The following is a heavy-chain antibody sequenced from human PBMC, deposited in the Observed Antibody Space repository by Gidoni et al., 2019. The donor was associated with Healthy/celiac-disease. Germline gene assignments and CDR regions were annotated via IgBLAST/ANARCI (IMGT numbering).Heavy chain of an antibody. Sequence: VQLRQWGAGLLRPSVTLSLTCAVYRGSFRGYYWRWIRPPPGKGLEWIGEINHSGSTNYNPSLKSRVTISVDTSKNQFSLKLSSVTAADTAVYYCARGGRGYSRRYGMDVWGQGTTVTVSS. CDR3: ARGGRGYSRRYGMDV. D-gene: IGHD2-15*01. CDR1: RGSFRGYY. CDR2: INHSGST. V-gene: IGHV4-34*01. J-gene: IGHJ6*02.